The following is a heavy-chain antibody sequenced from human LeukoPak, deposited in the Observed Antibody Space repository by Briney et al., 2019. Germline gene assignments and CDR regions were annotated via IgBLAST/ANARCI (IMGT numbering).Heavy chain of an antibody. CDR1: GFTFSTYG. V-gene: IGHV3-30*18. CDR3: AKRPCRGCRCYSGLDY. J-gene: IGHJ4*02. CDR2: ISYEGSDK. Sequence: PGGSLRLSCAASGFTFSTYGMHWVRQAPGKGLEWVAAISYEGSDKYYADSVKGRFTISRDNSKNTLFLQMNSLRAEDTAVYYCAKRPCRGCRCYSGLDYWGQGTLVTVSS. D-gene: IGHD2-15*01.